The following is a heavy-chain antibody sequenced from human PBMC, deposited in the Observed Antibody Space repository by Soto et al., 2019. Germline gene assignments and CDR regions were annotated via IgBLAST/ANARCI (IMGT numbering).Heavy chain of an antibody. Sequence: PSETLSLTCTVSGGSISSYYWSWIRQPPGKGLEWIGYIYYSGSTNYNPSLKSRVTISVDTSKNQFSLKLSSVTAADTAVYYCARDRGRDGYNFPYYYYGMDVWGQGTMVTVSS. CDR1: GGSISSYY. V-gene: IGHV4-59*01. D-gene: IGHD5-12*01. CDR3: ARDRGRDGYNFPYYYYGMDV. CDR2: IYYSGST. J-gene: IGHJ6*02.